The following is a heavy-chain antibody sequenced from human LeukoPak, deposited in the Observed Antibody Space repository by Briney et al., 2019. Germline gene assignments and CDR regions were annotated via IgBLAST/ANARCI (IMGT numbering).Heavy chain of an antibody. CDR2: ISYDGSNK. Sequence: GGSLRLSCAASGFTFCTYNMHWVRQAPGKGLEWVAVISYDGSNKYYADSVKGRFTISRDDSKNTLYLEMNSLNAEDTAVYYCAKDRAGSWAIDYWGQGTLVTVSS. CDR1: GFTFCTYN. J-gene: IGHJ4*02. CDR3: AKDRAGSWAIDY. V-gene: IGHV3-30*18. D-gene: IGHD6-13*01.